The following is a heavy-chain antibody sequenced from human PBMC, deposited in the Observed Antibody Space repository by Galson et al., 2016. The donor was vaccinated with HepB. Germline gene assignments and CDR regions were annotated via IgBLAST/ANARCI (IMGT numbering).Heavy chain of an antibody. D-gene: IGHD3-22*01. CDR1: GFTFSKYA. CDR3: TKHEVRTHDY. CDR2: IHLAGRDI. J-gene: IGHJ4*02. V-gene: IGHV3-23*01. Sequence: SLRLSCAASGFTFSKYALSWVRQAPGKGLEWISAIHLAGRDIYYSDSVRGRFTISRDDPNNMLYLQMNNLRDEDTAVYYCTKHEVRTHDYWGQGTLVTVSS.